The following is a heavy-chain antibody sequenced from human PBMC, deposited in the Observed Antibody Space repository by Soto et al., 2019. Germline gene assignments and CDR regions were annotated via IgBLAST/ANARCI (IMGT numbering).Heavy chain of an antibody. J-gene: IGHJ6*02. CDR1: GYTFTSYG. CDR3: ARDPVYCSSTSCPPPGYMDV. D-gene: IGHD2-2*01. CDR2: ISAYNGNT. V-gene: IGHV1-18*01. Sequence: QVQLVQSGAEVKKPGALVKVSCKASGYTFTSYGISWVRQAPGQGLEWMGCISAYNGNTNYAQKLQGRVTMTTDTSTSTAYMELRSLRSDDTAVYYCARDPVYCSSTSCPPPGYMDVWGQGTTVTVSS.